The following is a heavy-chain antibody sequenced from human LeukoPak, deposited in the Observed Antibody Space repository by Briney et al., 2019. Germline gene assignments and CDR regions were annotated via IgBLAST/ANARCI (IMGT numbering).Heavy chain of an antibody. D-gene: IGHD3-10*01. Sequence: HPGGSLRLSCAASGLTFSNYWMHWVRQAPGKGLVWASRITNDGRTTNYADSVKGRFTISRDNAKNMVYLQMNSLRAEDTAVYYCLGLADGSGYWGQGTLVTVSS. J-gene: IGHJ4*02. CDR1: GLTFSNYW. V-gene: IGHV3-74*01. CDR2: ITNDGRTT. CDR3: LGLADGSGY.